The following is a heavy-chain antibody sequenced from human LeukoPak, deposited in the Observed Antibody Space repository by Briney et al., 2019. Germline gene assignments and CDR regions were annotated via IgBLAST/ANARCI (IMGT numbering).Heavy chain of an antibody. CDR3: ARLTPGYGSGRGEVWFDP. V-gene: IGHV3-21*01. D-gene: IGHD3-10*01. J-gene: IGHJ5*02. CDR1: GFTFSSYS. Sequence: GGSLRLSCTASGFTFSSYSMNWVRQAPGKGLEWVSSISSSSSYIYYADSVKGRFTISRDNAKNSLYLQMNSLRAEDTAVYYCARLTPGYGSGRGEVWFDPWGQGTLVTVSS. CDR2: ISSSSSYI.